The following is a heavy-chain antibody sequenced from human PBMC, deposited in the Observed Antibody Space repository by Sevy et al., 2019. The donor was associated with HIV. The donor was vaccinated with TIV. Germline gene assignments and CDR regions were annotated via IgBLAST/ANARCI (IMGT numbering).Heavy chain of an antibody. V-gene: IGHV3-11*01. D-gene: IGHD2-15*01. CDR2: ISSSGSTI. CDR1: GFTFSDYY. J-gene: IGHJ6*02. Sequence: GGSLRLSCAASGFTFSDYYMSWIRQAPGKGLEWVSYISSSGSTIYYAGSVKGRFTISRDNAKNSTYLQMNSLRAEDTAVYYCARDGGYCSGGSCCSGYYYYGMDVWGQGTTVTVSS. CDR3: ARDGGYCSGGSCCSGYYYYGMDV.